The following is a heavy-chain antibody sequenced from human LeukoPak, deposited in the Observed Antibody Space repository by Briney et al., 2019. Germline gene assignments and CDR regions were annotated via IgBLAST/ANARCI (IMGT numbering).Heavy chain of an antibody. Sequence: ASVTVSCKVSGYTLTELSMHWVRQAPGKGLEWMGGFDPEDGETIYAQKFQGRVTMTEDTSTDTAYMELSSLRSEDTAVYYCATLKLNNWNYVGGLGLSGPVGAFDIWGQGTMVTVSS. CDR3: ATLKLNNWNYVGGLGLSGPVGAFDI. CDR1: GYTLTELS. CDR2: FDPEDGET. D-gene: IGHD1-7*01. V-gene: IGHV1-24*01. J-gene: IGHJ3*02.